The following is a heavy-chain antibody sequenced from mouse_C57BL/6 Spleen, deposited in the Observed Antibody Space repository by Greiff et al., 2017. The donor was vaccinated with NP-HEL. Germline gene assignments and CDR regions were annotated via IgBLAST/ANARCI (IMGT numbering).Heavy chain of an antibody. V-gene: IGHV3-6*01. J-gene: IGHJ4*01. Sequence: ESGPGLVKPSQSLSLTCSVTGYSITSGYYWNWIRQFPGNKLEWMGYISYDGSNNYNPSLKNRISITRDTSKNQFFLKLNSVTTEDTATYYCARAVYYGPMDYWGQGTSVTVSS. D-gene: IGHD2-1*01. CDR2: ISYDGSN. CDR1: GYSITSGYY. CDR3: ARAVYYGPMDY.